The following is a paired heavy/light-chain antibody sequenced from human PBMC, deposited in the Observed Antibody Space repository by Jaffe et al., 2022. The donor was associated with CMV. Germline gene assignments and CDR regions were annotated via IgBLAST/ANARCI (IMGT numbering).Heavy chain of an antibody. CDR2: FDPDDRKT. CDR1: GDSFRDLS. V-gene: IGHV1-24*01. CDR3: AKWLRAAIPARPVSYRLDP. D-gene: IGHD6-6*01. Sequence: QVQLVQSGAEVKKPGASVKVSCKVSGDSFRDLSIHWIRQAPGKGLEWMGGFDPDDRKTFYAQNLQGRINMTEDTSTDTAYMELSSLTSDDTAIYYCAKWLRAAIPARPVSYRLDPWGQGTLITVS. J-gene: IGHJ5*02.
Light chain of an antibody. CDR3: QQRSTWPPIT. CDR1: QNVGKF. CDR2: DAS. Sequence: IVLTQSPATLSLSPGERATLSCRASQNVGKFLAWYQQRHGQSPRLLVFDASNRATGIPARFTGSGSGTEFTLTISSLEPEDFAVYYCQQRSTWPPITFGQGTRLEIK. J-gene: IGKJ5*01. V-gene: IGKV3-11*01.